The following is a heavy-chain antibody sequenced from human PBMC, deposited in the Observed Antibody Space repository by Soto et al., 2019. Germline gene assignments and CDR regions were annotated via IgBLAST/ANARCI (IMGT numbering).Heavy chain of an antibody. V-gene: IGHV4-31*03. J-gene: IGHJ5*02. D-gene: IGHD1-26*01. CDR2: IYYSGST. CDR3: AREVAARFDP. CDR1: GGSISSGGYY. Sequence: PSETLSLTCTVSGGSISSGGYYWSWIRQHPGKGLEWIGYIYYSGSTYYNPSLKSRVTISVDRSKNQFSLKLSSVTAADTAVYYCAREVAARFDPWGQGTLVTVSS.